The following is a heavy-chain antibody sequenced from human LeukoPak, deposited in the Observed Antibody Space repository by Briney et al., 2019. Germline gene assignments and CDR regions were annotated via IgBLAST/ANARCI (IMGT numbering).Heavy chain of an antibody. J-gene: IGHJ6*02. CDR3: ARHYDDYDFGLDV. Sequence: SETLSLTCTVSGDSITSYHWSWIRQSPGGGLEWIVYSKYRGNTNNNPSLKSRVTTSFATSKSQFYLRLSSVPAADTAVYYCARHYDDYDFGLDVWGQGTAVTVSS. V-gene: IGHV4-59*08. D-gene: IGHD3-3*01. CDR2: SKYRGNT. CDR1: GDSITSYH.